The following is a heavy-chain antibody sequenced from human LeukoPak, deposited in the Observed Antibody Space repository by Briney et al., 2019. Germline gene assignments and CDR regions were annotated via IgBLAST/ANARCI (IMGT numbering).Heavy chain of an antibody. V-gene: IGHV3-11*04. Sequence: PGGSLRLSCAASGFTFSDYYMSWIRQAPGKGLEWVSYISSSSSSIYYADSVKGRFTISRDNAKNSLYLQMNSLRDEDTAVYYCARDRRFDFDYWGQGILVTVSS. J-gene: IGHJ4*02. D-gene: IGHD3-3*01. CDR2: ISSSSSSI. CDR1: GFTFSDYY. CDR3: ARDRRFDFDY.